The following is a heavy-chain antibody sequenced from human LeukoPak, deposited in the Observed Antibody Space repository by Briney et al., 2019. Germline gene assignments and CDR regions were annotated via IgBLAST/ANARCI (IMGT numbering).Heavy chain of an antibody. CDR3: AGLYSSSWYNDY. J-gene: IGHJ4*02. D-gene: IGHD6-13*01. V-gene: IGHV3-48*03. CDR1: GFTFSSYE. Sequence: GGSLRLSCAASGFTFSSYEMNWVRQAPGKGLEWVSYISSSGSTIYYADSVKGRSTISRDNAKNSLYLQTNSLRAEDTAVYYCAGLYSSSWYNDYWGQGTLVTVSS. CDR2: ISSSGSTI.